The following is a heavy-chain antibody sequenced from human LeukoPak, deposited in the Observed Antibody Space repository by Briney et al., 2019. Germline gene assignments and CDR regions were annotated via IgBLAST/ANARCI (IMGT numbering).Heavy chain of an antibody. CDR1: GFTFSSYG. D-gene: IGHD1-1*01. CDR3: ARAFLESYYYCGMDV. CDR2: IWDDGSNK. Sequence: GGSLRLCCAASGFTFSSYGMHGGRQAPGRGVEWVAVIWDDGSNKYYADSVKGRFTISRDNSKNTLYLQMNSPRAEDTAVYYCARAFLESYYYCGMDVWGQGTTVTVSS. J-gene: IGHJ6*02. V-gene: IGHV3-33*01.